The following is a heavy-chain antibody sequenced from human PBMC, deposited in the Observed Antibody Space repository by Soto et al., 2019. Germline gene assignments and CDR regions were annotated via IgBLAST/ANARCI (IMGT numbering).Heavy chain of an antibody. Sequence: EVQLLESGGGLVQPGGSLRLSCAAPGFTFSYYAMSWVHQAPGKGLEWVSAISDTGGSTYHADSVRGRFTISRDNSRNTLYLQMNSLRAEDTAVYYCVKGSRASRPYYFDYWGQGTLVTVSS. V-gene: IGHV3-23*01. CDR2: ISDTGGST. CDR3: VKGSRASRPYYFDY. D-gene: IGHD2-15*01. CDR1: GFTFSYYA. J-gene: IGHJ4*02.